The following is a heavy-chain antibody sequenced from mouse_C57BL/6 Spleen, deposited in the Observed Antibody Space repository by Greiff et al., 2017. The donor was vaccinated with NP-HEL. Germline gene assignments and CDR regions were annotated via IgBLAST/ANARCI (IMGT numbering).Heavy chain of an antibody. J-gene: IGHJ3*01. D-gene: IGHD1-1*01. V-gene: IGHV1-9*01. Sequence: VQLQESGAELMKPGASVKLSCKATGYTFTGYWIEWVKQRPGHGLEWIGEILPGSGSTNYNEKFKGKATFTADTSSNTADMQLSSLTTEDSAIYYCARAIITTVVERAFAYWGQGTLVTVSA. CDR1: GYTFTGYW. CDR2: ILPGSGST. CDR3: ARAIITTVVERAFAY.